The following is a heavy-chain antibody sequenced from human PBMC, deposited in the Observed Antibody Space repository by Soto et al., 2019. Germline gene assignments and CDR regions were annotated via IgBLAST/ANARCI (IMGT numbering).Heavy chain of an antibody. CDR3: ARGGLDYDY. Sequence: SETLSLTCTVTGHSISSYYWSWIRQPPGKGLEWIGYTYYSGSTNYSPSLKSRVTISVDTSKNQFSLKLSSVTAADTAVYYCARGGLDYDYWGQGTLVTVSS. CDR1: GHSISSYY. V-gene: IGHV4-59*12. D-gene: IGHD2-2*03. J-gene: IGHJ4*02. CDR2: TYYSGST.